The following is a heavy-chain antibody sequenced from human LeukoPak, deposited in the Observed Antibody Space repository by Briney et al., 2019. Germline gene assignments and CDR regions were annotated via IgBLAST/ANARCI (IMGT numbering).Heavy chain of an antibody. Sequence: PSETLSLTCTVSGGSISSYYWSWIRQPAGKGLGWIGRFYSRESTNYNPSLKSRVTMSADTSRSQLSLKLTSVTAADTAVYYCVAHYYSDTRGQDYWGQGTLVTVSS. J-gene: IGHJ4*02. V-gene: IGHV4-4*07. D-gene: IGHD3-22*01. CDR3: VAHYYSDTRGQDY. CDR1: GGSISSYY. CDR2: FYSREST.